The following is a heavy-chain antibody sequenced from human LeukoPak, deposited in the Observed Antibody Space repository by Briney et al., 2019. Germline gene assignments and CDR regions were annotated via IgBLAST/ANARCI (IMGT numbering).Heavy chain of an antibody. CDR2: IYYSGST. CDR1: GGSLSSSSYY. Sequence: SETLSLTCTVSGGSLSSSSYYWGWIRQPPGTGLEWLGSIYYSGSTYYNPSLKSRVTISVDTSKNPFSLKLSSVTAADTAVYYCARRGRGYSYGYRGPTDYWGQGTLVTVSS. V-gene: IGHV4-39*01. CDR3: ARRGRGYSYGYRGPTDY. D-gene: IGHD5-18*01. J-gene: IGHJ4*02.